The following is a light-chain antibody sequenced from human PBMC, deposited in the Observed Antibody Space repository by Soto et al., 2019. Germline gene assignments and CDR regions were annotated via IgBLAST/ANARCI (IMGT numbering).Light chain of an antibody. Sequence: EIVLTQSPATLSLSPGERATLSCRASQSVRSYLTWYQQKPVQAPRLLVYDASNRAAGIPARFSGSGSGTDFTLTISSLEPEDFAVYYCQHRSSWPLTFGGGTRVEIK. J-gene: IGKJ4*01. CDR1: QSVRSY. CDR3: QHRSSWPLT. CDR2: DAS. V-gene: IGKV3-11*01.